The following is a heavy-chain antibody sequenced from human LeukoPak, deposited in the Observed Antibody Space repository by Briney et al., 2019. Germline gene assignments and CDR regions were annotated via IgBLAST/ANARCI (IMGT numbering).Heavy chain of an antibody. CDR1: GFTFSSYA. CDR2: ISGSGGST. J-gene: IGHJ4*02. V-gene: IGHV3-23*01. CDR3: AKDEAHTGEQDC. Sequence: GGSLRLSCAASGFTFSSYAMSWVRHAPGQGLEWVSAISGSGGSTYYADSVKGRFTISRDNSKHTLYLQMNSLRAEDTAVYYCAKDEAHTGEQDCWGQGTLVTVSS. D-gene: IGHD7-27*01.